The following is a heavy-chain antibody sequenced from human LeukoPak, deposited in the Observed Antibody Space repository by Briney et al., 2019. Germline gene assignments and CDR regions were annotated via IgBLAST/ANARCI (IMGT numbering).Heavy chain of an antibody. CDR1: GFTFSQYT. Sequence: PGGSLRLSCAASGFTFSQYTMNWVRQAPGKGLEWVSSISSSSSYIYYADSVKGRFTISRDNAKNSLYLQMNSLRAEDTAVYYCARAIATNYYYYMDVWGKGTTVTVSS. CDR3: ARAIATNYYYYMDV. D-gene: IGHD6-13*01. J-gene: IGHJ6*03. V-gene: IGHV3-21*01. CDR2: ISSSSSYI.